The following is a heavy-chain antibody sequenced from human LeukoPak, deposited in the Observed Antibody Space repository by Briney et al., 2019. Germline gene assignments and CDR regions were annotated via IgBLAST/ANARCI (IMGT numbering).Heavy chain of an antibody. CDR1: GGTFSTYG. CDR3: AKVENSYYYAMVV. Sequence: SVRLSCKASGGTFSTYGISWVRQAPGQGLESVGWINPIVGIAKYAQKFQGRVTITADKSTSTPYMEMSRLTSEDTAVYYWAKVENSYYYAMVVWGQGTTVIVSS. J-gene: IGHJ6*02. V-gene: IGHV1-69*10. D-gene: IGHD2-21*01. CDR2: INPIVGIA.